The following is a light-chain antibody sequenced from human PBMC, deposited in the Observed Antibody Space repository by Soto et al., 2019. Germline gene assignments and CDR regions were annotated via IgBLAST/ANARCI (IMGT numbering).Light chain of an antibody. CDR2: EVS. V-gene: IGLV2-8*01. CDR1: SSGVGGYNY. J-gene: IGLJ1*01. CDR3: SSYAGSNNLV. Sequence: QSVLTQPPSASGSPGQSVTISCTGTSSGVGGYNYVSWYQQHPGKAPKLMIYEVSKRPSGVPDRFSGSKSGNTASLTVSGLQAEDEADYYCSSYAGSNNLVFGTGTKVT.